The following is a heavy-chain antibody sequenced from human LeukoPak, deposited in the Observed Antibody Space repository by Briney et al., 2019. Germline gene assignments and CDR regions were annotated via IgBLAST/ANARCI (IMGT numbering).Heavy chain of an antibody. CDR3: ARHYGP. CDR1: GGSVSSYY. D-gene: IGHD3-10*01. V-gene: IGHV4-39*01. Sequence: PSETLSLTCTVSGGSVSSYYWGWIRQPPGKGLEWIGSIYDSGSTYYNPSLKSRVTISVDTSKDQFSLKLNSVTAADTAVYYCARHYGPWGQGTLVTVSS. CDR2: IYDSGST. J-gene: IGHJ5*02.